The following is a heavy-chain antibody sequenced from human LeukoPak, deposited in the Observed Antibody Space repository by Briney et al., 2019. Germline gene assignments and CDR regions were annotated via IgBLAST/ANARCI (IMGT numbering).Heavy chain of an antibody. V-gene: IGHV1-46*01. CDR2: INPSGGST. CDR1: GYTFTSYY. J-gene: IGHJ2*01. Sequence: ASVKVSCKASGYTFTSYYMHWVRQAPGQGLEWMGIINPSGGSTSYAQKFQGRVTMTRDTSMSTVYMELSSLRSEDTAVYYCASQIIVPKGYWYFDLWGRGTLVTVSS. CDR3: ASQIIVPKGYWYFDL. D-gene: IGHD1-26*01.